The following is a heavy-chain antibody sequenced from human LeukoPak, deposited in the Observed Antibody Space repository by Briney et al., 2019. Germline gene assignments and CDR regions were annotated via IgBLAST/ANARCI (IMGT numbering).Heavy chain of an antibody. V-gene: IGHV4-59*08. CDR2: IHYSGST. CDR1: GGSISGYY. Sequence: SETLSLTCTVSGGSISGYYWSWIRQPPGKGLEWIGYIHYSGSTNYNPSLKSRVTISVDTSKNQFSLMLSSVTAADTAVYYCARHSSSYYDFDYWGQGTLVTVSS. CDR3: ARHSSSYYDFDY. D-gene: IGHD6-13*01. J-gene: IGHJ4*02.